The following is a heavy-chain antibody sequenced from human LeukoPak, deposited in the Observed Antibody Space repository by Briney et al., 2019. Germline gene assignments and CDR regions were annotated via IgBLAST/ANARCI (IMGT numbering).Heavy chain of an antibody. J-gene: IGHJ5*02. Sequence: ASVKVSCTASEYTFTAYYVHWVRQAPGQGREWMGWINPNSGDTNFAQNFQGRVTMTRDTSISTVYMELNRLRSDDTAGYYCARVGQWLVENDWFDPWGQGTLVTVSS. V-gene: IGHV1-2*02. CDR1: EYTFTAYY. CDR3: ARVGQWLVENDWFDP. CDR2: INPNSGDT. D-gene: IGHD6-19*01.